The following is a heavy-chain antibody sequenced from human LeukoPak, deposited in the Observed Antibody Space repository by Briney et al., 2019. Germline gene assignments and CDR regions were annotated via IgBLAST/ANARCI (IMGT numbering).Heavy chain of an antibody. CDR1: GFTFSSSW. V-gene: IGHV3-74*01. CDR2: ITRDGSST. D-gene: IGHD6-19*01. CDR3: ARGSTQYSSGWYGLDY. Sequence: GGSLRLSCAASGFTFSSSWMHWVRQAPGKGPVWVSRITRDGSSTTYADSVKGRFTTSRDNAKNTLYLQMNSLRAEDTAVYYCARGSTQYSSGWYGLDYWGQGTLVTVSS. J-gene: IGHJ4*02.